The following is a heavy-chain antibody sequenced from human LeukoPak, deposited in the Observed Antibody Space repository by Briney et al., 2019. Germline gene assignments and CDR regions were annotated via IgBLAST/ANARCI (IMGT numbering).Heavy chain of an antibody. CDR1: GYTYTTDG. CDR2: SDSYSGKT. V-gene: IGHV1-18*01. D-gene: IGHD6-13*01. CDR3: ARDRGRAEADSFDP. Sequence: GASVNVSCKASGYTYTTDGISWVRQAPGQGLEWMGWSDSYSGKTNYAQKFQGRVTMTSDTSTSTAYMELRSLRSDDTAVYYCARDRGRAEADSFDPWGQGTLVTVSS. J-gene: IGHJ5*02.